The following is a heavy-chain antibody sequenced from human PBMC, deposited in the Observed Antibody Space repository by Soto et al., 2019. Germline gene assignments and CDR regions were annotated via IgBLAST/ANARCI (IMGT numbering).Heavy chain of an antibody. CDR1: GITFSRYD. Sequence: EVQLLESGGGLVQPGGSLRLSCEASGITFSRYDMSWVRQAPGKGLEWVSAINGGRSFYGDSVEGRFTVSRDNSKNTLYLQMNSLRVEDTAIYYWATHAWDLWGQGTLVTVSS. CDR2: INGGRS. D-gene: IGHD2-2*01. J-gene: IGHJ5*02. V-gene: IGHV3-23*01. CDR3: ATHAWDL.